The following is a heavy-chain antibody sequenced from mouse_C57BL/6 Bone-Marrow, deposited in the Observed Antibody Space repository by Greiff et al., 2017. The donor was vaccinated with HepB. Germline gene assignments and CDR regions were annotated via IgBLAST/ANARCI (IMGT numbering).Heavy chain of an antibody. J-gene: IGHJ2*01. Sequence: QVQLKESGPGLVAPSQSLSITCTVSGFSLTSYAISWVRQPPGKGLEWLGVIWTGGGTNYNSALKSRLSISTDNSKSQVFLKMNSLQTDDTARYYCARSPQEVSTMIYFDYWGQGTTLTVSS. CDR1: GFSLTSYA. V-gene: IGHV2-9-1*01. CDR3: ARSPQEVSTMIYFDY. CDR2: IWTGGGT. D-gene: IGHD2-4*01.